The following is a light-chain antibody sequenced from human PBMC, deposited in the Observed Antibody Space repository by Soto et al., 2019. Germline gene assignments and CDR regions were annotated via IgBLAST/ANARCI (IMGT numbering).Light chain of an antibody. J-gene: IGKJ1*01. CDR1: QNVNSN. CDR2: GAS. CDR3: QQYHNWWT. Sequence: TVMTQSPATLSVSPGERATLSCRASQNVNSNLAWYQQKPGQAPRLLIYGASSRATGIPDRFSGSGSGTDFTLTISSLQSEDFAVYYCQQYHNWWTFGQGTKVDIK. V-gene: IGKV3D-15*01.